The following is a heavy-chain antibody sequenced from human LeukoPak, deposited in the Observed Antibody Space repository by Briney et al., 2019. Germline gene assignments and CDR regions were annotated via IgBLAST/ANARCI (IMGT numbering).Heavy chain of an antibody. D-gene: IGHD1-26*01. V-gene: IGHV4-59*01. CDR1: GGSISSDY. J-gene: IGHJ6*02. CDR3: ARERWELLPYYYYGMDV. CDR2: IYYSGST. Sequence: SETLSLTCTVSGGSISSDYWSWIRQPPGKGLEWIGYIYYSGSTNYNPSLKSRVTISVDTSKNQFSLKLSSVTAADTAVYYCARERWELLPYYYYGMDVWGQGTTVTVSS.